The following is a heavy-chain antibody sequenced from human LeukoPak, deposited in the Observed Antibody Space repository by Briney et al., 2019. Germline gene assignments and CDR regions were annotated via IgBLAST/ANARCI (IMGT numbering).Heavy chain of an antibody. J-gene: IGHJ4*02. Sequence: GGSLRLSCAASGFTFSSHNMNWVRQAPMKGLEWVSSIGTDGSYMYYADSVQGRFTISRDNAKNTLYLQMDSLRAEDTAVYYCATYGLGTYHLEDWGQGTLVTVSS. V-gene: IGHV3-21*01. CDR1: GFTFSSHN. CDR3: ATYGLGTYHLED. D-gene: IGHD3-10*01. CDR2: IGTDGSYM.